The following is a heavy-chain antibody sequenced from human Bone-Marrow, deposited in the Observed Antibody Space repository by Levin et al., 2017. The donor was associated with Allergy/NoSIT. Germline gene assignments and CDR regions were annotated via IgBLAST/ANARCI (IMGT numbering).Heavy chain of an antibody. V-gene: IGHV3-30-3*01. Sequence: QPGGSLRLSCAASEFTFSNYAMHWVRQAPGKGLEWVAVISYDGNHKFYADSVKGRFTISRDNSKNTLSLQINSLRVEDTAVFYCTRDDNGFTNFDYWGQGTLVTVSS. J-gene: IGHJ4*02. CDR1: EFTFSNYA. D-gene: IGHD2-2*03. CDR3: TRDDNGFTNFDY. CDR2: ISYDGNHK.